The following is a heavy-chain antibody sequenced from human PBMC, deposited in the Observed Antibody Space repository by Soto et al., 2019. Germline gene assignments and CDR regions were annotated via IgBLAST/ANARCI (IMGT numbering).Heavy chain of an antibody. J-gene: IGHJ4*02. D-gene: IGHD3-22*01. CDR3: ARDSRSGYYLEY. CDR2: IYHSGGT. CDR1: GDSISSGGYS. Sequence: QLQLQESGSGLVKPSQTLSPTCAVSGDSISSGGYSWNWIRQPPGKGLEWIGYIYHSGGTDYNPSLKSRVTITVDSSNNQFSLKLSSVTAADTAVYYCARDSRSGYYLEYWGQGTLVTVSS. V-gene: IGHV4-30-2*01.